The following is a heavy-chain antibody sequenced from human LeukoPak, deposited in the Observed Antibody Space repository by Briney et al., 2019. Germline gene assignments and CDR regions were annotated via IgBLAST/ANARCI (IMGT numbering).Heavy chain of an antibody. CDR3: AREGYSSGRAPAFDM. D-gene: IGHD6-19*01. V-gene: IGHV3-30*14. CDR2: ISYDGSNK. Sequence: PGRSLRLSCAASGFTFSSYAMHWVRQAPGKGLEWVAVISYDGSNKYYADSVKGRFTISREDAKNSLYLQIDSVTAEDTATYFCAREGYSSGRAPAFDMWGQGTTVTVSS. CDR1: GFTFSSYA. J-gene: IGHJ3*02.